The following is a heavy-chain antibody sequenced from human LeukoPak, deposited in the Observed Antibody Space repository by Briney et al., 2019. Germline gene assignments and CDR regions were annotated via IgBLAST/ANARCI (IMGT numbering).Heavy chain of an antibody. V-gene: IGHV3-11*01. D-gene: IGHD5/OR15-5a*01. CDR3: ARDLLSDYYYYGMDV. J-gene: IGHJ6*02. CDR2: ISSSGSTI. CDR1: GFTFSDYY. Sequence: GGSLRLSCAASGFTFSDYYMSWIRQAPGKGLEWVSYISSSGSTIYYADSAKGRFTISRDNAKNSLYLQMNSLRAEDTAVYYCARDLLSDYYYYGMDVWGQGTTVTVSS.